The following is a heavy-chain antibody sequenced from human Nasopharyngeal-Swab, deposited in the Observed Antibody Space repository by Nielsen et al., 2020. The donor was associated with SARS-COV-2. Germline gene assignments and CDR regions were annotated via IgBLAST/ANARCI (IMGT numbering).Heavy chain of an antibody. CDR1: GYSFTSYW. CDR3: TRGSVVIREDNWFDP. CDR2: IYPGDSTL. J-gene: IGHJ5*02. D-gene: IGHD3-10*01. V-gene: IGHV5-51*04. Sequence: GESLKISCQGSGYSFTSYWIAWVRQMPGKGLEWMGIIYPGDSTLRYSPSFQGHVTISADRPISTAYLQWSSLRASDTAMYYCTRGSVVIREDNWFDPWGQGTLVTVSS.